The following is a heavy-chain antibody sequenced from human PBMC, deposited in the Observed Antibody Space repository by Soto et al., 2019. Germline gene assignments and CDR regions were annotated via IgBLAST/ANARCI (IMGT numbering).Heavy chain of an antibody. D-gene: IGHD3-10*01. CDR3: AKDRYYYGSGSDYSSFDY. CDR2: ISYDGSNK. V-gene: IGHV3-30*18. CDR1: GFTFSSYG. J-gene: IGHJ4*02. Sequence: QVQLVESGGGVVQPGRSLRLSCAASGFTFSSYGMHWVRQAPGKGLEWVAVISYDGSNKYYADSVKGRFTISRDNSKNTLYLQMNSLRAEDTAVYYCAKDRYYYGSGSDYSSFDYWGQGTLVTVSS.